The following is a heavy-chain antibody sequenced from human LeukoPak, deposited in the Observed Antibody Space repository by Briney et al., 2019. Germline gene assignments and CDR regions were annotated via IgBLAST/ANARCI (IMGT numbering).Heavy chain of an antibody. CDR2: IYYSGST. V-gene: IGHV4-39*01. CDR1: GGSISSSSNY. CDR3: ARHGSYYYYMDV. D-gene: IGHD3-16*01. Sequence: SETLSLTCTVSGGSISSSSNYWGWIRQPPGKGLEWIGTIYYSGSTYYNPSLKSRVTISVDASKLQFSLMLTSVTAADTAVYYCARHGSYYYYMDVWGKGTTVTVSS. J-gene: IGHJ6*03.